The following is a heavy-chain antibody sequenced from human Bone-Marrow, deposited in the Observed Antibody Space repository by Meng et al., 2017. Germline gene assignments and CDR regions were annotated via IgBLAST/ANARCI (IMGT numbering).Heavy chain of an antibody. D-gene: IGHD3-3*01. CDR1: GGSISIRRDY. J-gene: IGHJ5*02. Sequence: LQSHDAVPVLVNSAKHRIPTCTVCGGSISIRRDYCGWSRPSPGKGGEWIGSIYYSGCTYYNPSLKSRVTISVDTSKNQFCLKLSSVTAADTAVYYCARAAYDIWSGYAPWGQGSLVTVSS. CDR2: IYYSGCT. V-gene: IGHV4-39*07. CDR3: ARAAYDIWSGYAP.